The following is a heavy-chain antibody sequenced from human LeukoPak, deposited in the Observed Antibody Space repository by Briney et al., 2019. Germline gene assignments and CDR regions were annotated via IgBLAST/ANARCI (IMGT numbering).Heavy chain of an antibody. Sequence: SETLSLTCTVSGGSINSANYYWGWMRQPPGKGLEWIGYIYYSGSTYYNPSLKSRVTMSVDTAKNQFSLKLSSVSAADTAVYYCARGPTAGFDPWGQGTLVTVSS. CDR1: GGSINSANYY. CDR2: IYYSGST. CDR3: ARGPTAGFDP. V-gene: IGHV4-30-4*08. J-gene: IGHJ5*02.